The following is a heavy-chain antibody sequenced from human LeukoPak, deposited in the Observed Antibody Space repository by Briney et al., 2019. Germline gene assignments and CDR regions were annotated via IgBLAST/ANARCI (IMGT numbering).Heavy chain of an antibody. V-gene: IGHV4-59*08. D-gene: IGHD6-19*01. J-gene: IGHJ3*01. CDR1: GGSISRYY. CDR2: IYYSGST. Sequence: AETLSHTCNVSGGSISRYYWSWIRQSPGKGLEWIGYIYYSGSTNYNPSLESRVTISIDTYKNQFSLELTSVTAADTAVYYCARHLSSASHVFDVWGQGTMVSVS. CDR3: ARHLSSASHVFDV.